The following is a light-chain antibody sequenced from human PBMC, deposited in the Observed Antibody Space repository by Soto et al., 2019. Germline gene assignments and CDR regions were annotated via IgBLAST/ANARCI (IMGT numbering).Light chain of an antibody. CDR2: KAS. CDR3: QQYNSYWT. J-gene: IGKJ1*01. Sequence: DIRVTQSLSTVSASVGDRASITCRASQSISSWLAWYQQKPGKAPKLLIYKASSLESGVPSGFSGSGSGTEFTLTISSLQPDDFATYYCQQYNSYWTFGQGTKVDIK. V-gene: IGKV1-5*03. CDR1: QSISSW.